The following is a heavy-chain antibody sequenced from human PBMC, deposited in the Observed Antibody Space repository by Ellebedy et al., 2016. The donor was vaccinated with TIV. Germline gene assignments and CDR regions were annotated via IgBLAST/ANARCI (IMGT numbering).Heavy chain of an antibody. Sequence: GESLKISCAVSGFTFSTYAMNWVRQAPGKGLEWVSDISASGATTFYADSVKGRFTISRDISESTLYLQMNSLTVEDTALYYWATTTGYGTGWFGRNDYWGQGTLVTVSS. CDR2: ISASGATT. CDR3: ATTTGYGTGWFGRNDY. CDR1: GFTFSTYA. V-gene: IGHV3-23*01. D-gene: IGHD6-19*01. J-gene: IGHJ4*02.